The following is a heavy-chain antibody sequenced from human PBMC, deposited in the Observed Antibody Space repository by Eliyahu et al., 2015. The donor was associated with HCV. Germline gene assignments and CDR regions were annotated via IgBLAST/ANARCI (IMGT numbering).Heavy chain of an antibody. V-gene: IGHV3-21*01. Sequence: VKLRFTISRDNAKNSLYLQMNSLRAEDTAVYYCARGEDGYNLWGQGTLVTVSS. J-gene: IGHJ4*02. D-gene: IGHD5-24*01. CDR3: ARGEDGYNL.